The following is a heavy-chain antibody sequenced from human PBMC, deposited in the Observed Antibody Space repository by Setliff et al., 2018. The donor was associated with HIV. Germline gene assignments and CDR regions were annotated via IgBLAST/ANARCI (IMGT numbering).Heavy chain of an antibody. CDR2: VDPKNGDT. J-gene: IGHJ4*02. D-gene: IGHD3-10*01. CDR3: ATLDYYGSATYNLALHY. Sequence: GYTFTDYYMHWVQQAPGKGLEWMGRVDPKNGDTIYAEKLRGRVTITADTSTDTAYMELGSLRSEDTAIYYCATLDYYGSATYNLALHYWGQGTLVTVSS. CDR1: GYTFTDYY. V-gene: IGHV1-69-2*01.